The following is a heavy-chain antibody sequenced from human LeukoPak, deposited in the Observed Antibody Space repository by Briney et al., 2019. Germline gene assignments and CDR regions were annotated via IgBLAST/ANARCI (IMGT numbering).Heavy chain of an antibody. CDR3: ARSFNSSLGS. Sequence: SQTLSLTCAISGDSVFSNSAAWNWIRQSPTGGLEWLGRTYYRSKWYYDYAVSVKSRVTINPDTSKNQFSPHLNSVTPEDTAMYYCARSFNSSLGSWGQGTLVTVSS. V-gene: IGHV6-1*01. CDR2: TYYRSKWYY. D-gene: IGHD6-13*01. J-gene: IGHJ5*02. CDR1: GDSVFSNSAA.